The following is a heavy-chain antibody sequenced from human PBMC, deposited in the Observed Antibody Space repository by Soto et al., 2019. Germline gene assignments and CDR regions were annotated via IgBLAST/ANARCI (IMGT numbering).Heavy chain of an antibody. J-gene: IGHJ4*02. D-gene: IGHD1-26*01. Sequence: QVQLVQSGAEVKKPGSSVKVSCKASGGTFSSYAISWVRQAPGQGLEWMGGIIPIFGTANYAQKFQGRVTITGEESTGTAYVGGGSLRSGETAVYYCGAGGGGRATGFDYWGQGTLVTVSS. CDR2: IIPIFGTA. CDR1: GGTFSSYA. CDR3: GAGGGGRATGFDY. V-gene: IGHV1-69*01.